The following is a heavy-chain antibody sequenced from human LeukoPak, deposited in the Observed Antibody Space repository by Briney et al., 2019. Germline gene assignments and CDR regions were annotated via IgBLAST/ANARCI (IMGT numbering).Heavy chain of an antibody. J-gene: IGHJ4*02. V-gene: IGHV3-48*01. CDR3: ARDASASSRELGLVD. D-gene: IGHD2-2*01. Sequence: PGGSLRLSCAASGFTFSSYSMNWVRQAPGKGLEWVSYISSSSSTIYYADSVKGRFTISRDNAKNSLYLQMNSLRAEDTVVYYCARDASASSRELGLVDWGQGTLVTVSS. CDR1: GFTFSSYS. CDR2: ISSSSSTI.